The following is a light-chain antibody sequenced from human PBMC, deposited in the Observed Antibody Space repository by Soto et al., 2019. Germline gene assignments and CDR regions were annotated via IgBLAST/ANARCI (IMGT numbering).Light chain of an antibody. Sequence: DIQMTQSPSSLSASVGDRVTITCRASQDIGVFLNWYQQKPGKAPKCLIYAASNLKSRVPSRFSGRGSGTDFNFTISGLQPDDLATYYCQQTYNIPRTFGQGTK. V-gene: IGKV1-39*01. CDR3: QQTYNIPRT. J-gene: IGKJ2*01. CDR1: QDIGVF. CDR2: AAS.